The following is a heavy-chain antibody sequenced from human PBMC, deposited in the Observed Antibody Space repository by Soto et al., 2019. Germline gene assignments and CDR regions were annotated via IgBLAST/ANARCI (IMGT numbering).Heavy chain of an antibody. D-gene: IGHD5-12*01. J-gene: IGHJ6*03. CDR2: INPNGGVT. V-gene: IGHV1-2*04. CDR1: GDTFNDYY. Sequence: QVQLVQSGAEVKRPGASVTVSCRSSGDTFNDYYIHWVRQAPGQGLEWMGWINPNGGVTKYAQKFRGWVSMTRYTSIRTVYMQLSRLRSDDTAVYYCARESGGATATLDYYYFYMDVWGTGTTVTVSS. CDR3: ARESGGATATLDYYYFYMDV.